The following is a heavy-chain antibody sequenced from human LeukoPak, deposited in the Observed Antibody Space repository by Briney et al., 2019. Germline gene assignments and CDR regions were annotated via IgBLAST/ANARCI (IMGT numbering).Heavy chain of an antibody. Sequence: PSETLSLTCTVSGGSISSSSYYWGWIRQPPGKGLEWIGSIYYSGSTYYNPSLKSRVTISADTSKNQFSLKLISVTAADTAVYYCASRKLGNDYWGQGTLVTVSS. CDR2: IYYSGST. J-gene: IGHJ4*02. D-gene: IGHD7-27*01. V-gene: IGHV4-39*07. CDR3: ASRKLGNDY. CDR1: GGSISSSSYY.